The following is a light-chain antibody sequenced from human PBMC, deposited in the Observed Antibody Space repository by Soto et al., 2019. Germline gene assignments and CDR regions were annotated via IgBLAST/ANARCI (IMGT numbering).Light chain of an antibody. J-gene: IGKJ4*01. CDR3: QQDDNLPLT. CDR1: QDISNY. Sequence: DIQMTQSPSSLSASVGDRVTITCQASQDISNYLNWYQQKPGKAPKLLIYDASNLERVVPSRFSCSGSGTDFTITISILQPDDIASYYCQQDDNLPLTFGGGTKVEIK. CDR2: DAS. V-gene: IGKV1-33*01.